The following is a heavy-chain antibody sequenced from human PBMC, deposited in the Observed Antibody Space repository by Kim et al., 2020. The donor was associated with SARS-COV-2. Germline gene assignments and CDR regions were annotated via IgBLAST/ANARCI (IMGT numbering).Heavy chain of an antibody. V-gene: IGHV4-39*07. Sequence: NPSLKSRVTISVDTSENQFSLKLSAVTAADTAVYYCSGLGLAYYYGMDVWGQGTTVTVSS. D-gene: IGHD1-26*01. J-gene: IGHJ6*02. CDR3: SGLGLAYYYGMDV.